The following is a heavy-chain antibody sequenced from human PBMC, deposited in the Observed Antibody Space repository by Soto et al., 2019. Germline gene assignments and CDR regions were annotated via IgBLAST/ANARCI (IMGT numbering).Heavy chain of an antibody. CDR3: ARGFRPGTIPYFDY. CDR2: INHSGST. J-gene: IGHJ4*02. D-gene: IGHD3-10*01. CDR1: GGSFSGYY. V-gene: IGHV4-34*01. Sequence: QVQLQQWGAGLLKPSETLSLTCAVYGGSFSGYYWSWIRQPPGKGLEWIGEINHSGSTNYNPSLKSRVTISVDMSKNQFSLKLSSVTAADTAVYYCARGFRPGTIPYFDYWGQGTLVTVSS.